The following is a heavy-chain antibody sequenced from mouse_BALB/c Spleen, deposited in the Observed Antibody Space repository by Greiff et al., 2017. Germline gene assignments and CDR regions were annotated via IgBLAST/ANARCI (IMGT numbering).Heavy chain of an antibody. Sequence: EVQLVESGGGLVQPGGSLRLSCATSGFTFTDYYMSWVRQPPGKALEWLGFIRNKANGYTTEYSASVKGRFTISRDNSQSILYLQMNTLRAEDSATYYCARDMRLAWFAYWGQGTLVTVSA. V-gene: IGHV7-3*02. CDR2: IRNKANGYTT. CDR1: GFTFTDYY. D-gene: IGHD3-2*02. CDR3: ARDMRLAWFAY. J-gene: IGHJ3*01.